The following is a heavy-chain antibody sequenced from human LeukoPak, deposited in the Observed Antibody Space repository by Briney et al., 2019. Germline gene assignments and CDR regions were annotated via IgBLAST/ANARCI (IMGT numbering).Heavy chain of an antibody. Sequence: PSETLSLTCTVSGGSISSYYWSWIRQPPGKGLEWIGYIYDSGSTNYNPSLKSRVTISVDTSKNQFSLKLSSVTAADTAVYYCARDDVGSGSYRDYYYMDVWGKGTTVTVSS. CDR2: IYDSGST. CDR1: GGSISSYY. J-gene: IGHJ6*03. CDR3: ARDDVGSGSYRDYYYMDV. V-gene: IGHV4-59*12. D-gene: IGHD3-10*01.